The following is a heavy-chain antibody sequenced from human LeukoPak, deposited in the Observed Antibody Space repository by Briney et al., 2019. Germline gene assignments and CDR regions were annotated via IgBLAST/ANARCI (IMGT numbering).Heavy chain of an antibody. J-gene: IGHJ6*03. Sequence: AAPVKFSCKASGGTFSSYTISWVRQAPGQGLEWMGRIIPILGIANYAQKFQGRVTITADKSTSTAYMELSSLRSEDTAVYYCEGDCSGGSCYGKYYYYYYMDVWGKGTTVTVSS. CDR3: EGDCSGGSCYGKYYYYYYMDV. CDR2: IIPILGIA. V-gene: IGHV1-69*02. D-gene: IGHD2-15*01. CDR1: GGTFSSYT.